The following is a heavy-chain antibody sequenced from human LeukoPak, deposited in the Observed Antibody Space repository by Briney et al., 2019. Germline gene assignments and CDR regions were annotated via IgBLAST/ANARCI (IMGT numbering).Heavy chain of an antibody. CDR2: IYYSGST. D-gene: IGHD3-22*01. CDR3: TRGSIAYYYMDV. Sequence: PSETLSLTCTVSGGSISSCDWSWIRRPPGKGREWIGNIYYSGSTNYNPSLKSRVTISVDTSKNQFSLKLSSVTAADTAVYYCTRGSIAYYYMDVWGKGTTVTISS. J-gene: IGHJ6*03. V-gene: IGHV4-59*01. CDR1: GGSISSCD.